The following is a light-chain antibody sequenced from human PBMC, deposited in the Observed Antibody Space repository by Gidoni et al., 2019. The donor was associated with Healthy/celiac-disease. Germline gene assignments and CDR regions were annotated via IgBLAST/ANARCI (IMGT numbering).Light chain of an antibody. CDR2: DAS. J-gene: IGKJ2*01. CDR1: QSVSSY. V-gene: IGKV3-11*01. Sequence: PATLSLSPGERATRSCRASQSVSSYLAWYQQKPGQAPRLLIYDASNRATGIPARFSGSGSGTDFTLTISSLEPEDFAVYYCQQRSNWPYTFGQGTKLEIK. CDR3: QQRSNWPYT.